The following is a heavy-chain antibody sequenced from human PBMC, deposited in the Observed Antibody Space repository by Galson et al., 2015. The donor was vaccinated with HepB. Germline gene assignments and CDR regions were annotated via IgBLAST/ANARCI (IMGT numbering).Heavy chain of an antibody. J-gene: IGHJ4*02. V-gene: IGHV1-69*06. CDR2: IIPIFGTA. CDR1: GGTFSSYA. Sequence: SVKVSCKASGGTFSSYAISWVRQAPGQGLEWMGGIIPIFGTANYAQKFQGRVTITADKSTSTAYMELSSLRSEDTAVYYCARDGLLWFGELLNPATYFDYWGQGTLVTVSS. CDR3: ARDGLLWFGELLNPATYFDY. D-gene: IGHD3-10*01.